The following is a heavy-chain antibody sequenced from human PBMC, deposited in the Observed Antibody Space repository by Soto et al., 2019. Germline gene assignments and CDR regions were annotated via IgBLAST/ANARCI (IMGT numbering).Heavy chain of an antibody. CDR1: GFSFSNYA. V-gene: IGHV3-23*01. CDR3: TKANRYCSGANCFTFDY. Sequence: GGSLRLSCTASGFSFSNYAMSWVRQAPGKGLEWVSTFSSGGGGTYYADSVKGRFTISRDNSKNTLSLQMNSLRAEDTAVYYCTKANRYCSGANCFTFDYWGLGTLVTVSS. D-gene: IGHD2-15*01. J-gene: IGHJ4*02. CDR2: FSSGGGGT.